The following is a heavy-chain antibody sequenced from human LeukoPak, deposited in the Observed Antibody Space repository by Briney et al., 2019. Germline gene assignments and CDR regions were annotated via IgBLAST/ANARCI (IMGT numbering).Heavy chain of an antibody. CDR2: ISSSSTYI. D-gene: IGHD6-19*01. V-gene: IGHV3-21*01. J-gene: IGHJ4*02. CDR1: GFTFSSYA. Sequence: PGGSLRLSCAASGFTFSSYAMNWVRQAPGKGLEWVSYISSSSTYIYYADSVKGRFTISRDNAKNSLYLQMNSLTAEDTAVYYCLSPGVAVTGTEYWGQGTRVTVSS. CDR3: LSPGVAVTGTEY.